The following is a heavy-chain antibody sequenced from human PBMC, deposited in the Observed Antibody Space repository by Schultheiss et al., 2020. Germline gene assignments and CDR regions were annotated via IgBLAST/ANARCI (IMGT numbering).Heavy chain of an antibody. CDR3: ARGGTDPFSSENSG. Sequence: SETLSLTCAVSGGSISSGGYSWSWIRQPPGKGLEWIGEINHSGSTNYNPSLKSRVTISVDTSKNQFSLKLSSVTAADTAVYYCARGGTDPFSSENSGWGQGTLGTV. D-gene: IGHD3-16*01. CDR1: GGSISSGGYS. V-gene: IGHV4-30-2*01. CDR2: INHSGST. J-gene: IGHJ4*02.